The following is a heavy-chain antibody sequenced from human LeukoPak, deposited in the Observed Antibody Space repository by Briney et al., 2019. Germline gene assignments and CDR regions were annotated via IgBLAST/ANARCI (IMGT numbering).Heavy chain of an antibody. CDR2: ISSDGSTT. D-gene: IGHD3-10*01. Sequence: GGSLRLSCAASGFTFSSYWMHWVRQAPGKGLVWVSRISSDGSTTIHADSVKGRFTISRGNAKNTLYLQMNSLRVEDTAVYYCTRETAVSGGIYFDYWGQGTLVTVSS. V-gene: IGHV3-74*01. CDR3: TRETAVSGGIYFDY. CDR1: GFTFSSYW. J-gene: IGHJ4*02.